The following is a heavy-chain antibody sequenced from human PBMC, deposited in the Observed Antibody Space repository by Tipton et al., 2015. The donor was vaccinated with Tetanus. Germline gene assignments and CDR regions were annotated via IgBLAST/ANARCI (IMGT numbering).Heavy chain of an antibody. D-gene: IGHD2-21*02. Sequence: TLSLTCAVSGGSITSGAYLWGWIRQPPGKGLDWIGYISYTGTTHYNPSLKSRVTISLDRSKNQFSLKLTSVTAADTAVYYCATVGLVTASVKYWGQGTLVTVSS. CDR3: ATVGLVTASVKY. V-gene: IGHV4-31*11. CDR1: GGSITSGAYL. CDR2: ISYTGTT. J-gene: IGHJ4*01.